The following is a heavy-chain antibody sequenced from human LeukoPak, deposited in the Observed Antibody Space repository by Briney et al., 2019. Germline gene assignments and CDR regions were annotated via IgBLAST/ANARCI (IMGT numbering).Heavy chain of an antibody. D-gene: IGHD3-10*01. CDR2: IYYSGST. CDR3: ARQYYYGSGSYADAFDI. J-gene: IGHJ3*02. Sequence: PSETLSLTCTVSGGSISSSSYYWGWIRQPPGKGLEWIGSIYYSGSTYYNPSLKSRVTISVDTSKNQFSLKLSSVTAADTAVYYCARQYYYGSGSYADAFDIWGQGTMVTVSS. CDR1: GGSISSSSYY. V-gene: IGHV4-39*01.